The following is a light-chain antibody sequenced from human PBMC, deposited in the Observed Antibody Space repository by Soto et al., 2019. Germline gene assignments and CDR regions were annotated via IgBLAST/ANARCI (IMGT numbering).Light chain of an antibody. V-gene: IGLV2-23*01. J-gene: IGLJ3*02. Sequence: QSVLTQPASVSGSPGQSITISCTGTKNDVGGFDLVSWYQQHPGKAPKFIIYEDTKRPSGVSDRFSGSKSGNTASLTISGLQTEDEADYYCCSYAGSVTWVFGGGTKLTVL. CDR3: CSYAGSVTWV. CDR2: EDT. CDR1: KNDVGGFDL.